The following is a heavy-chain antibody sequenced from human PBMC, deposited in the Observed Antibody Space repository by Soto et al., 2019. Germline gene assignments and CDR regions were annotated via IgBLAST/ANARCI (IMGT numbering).Heavy chain of an antibody. CDR3: ARQPYRYYGGNSRWFDP. CDR2: ISYDGSNK. V-gene: IGHV3-30-3*01. J-gene: IGHJ5*02. CDR1: GFTFSSYA. D-gene: IGHD4-17*01. Sequence: QVQLVESGGGVVQPGRSLRLSCAASGFTFSSYAMHWVRQAPGKGLEWVAVISYDGSNKYYADSVKGRFTISRDNSKNTLYLQMNCLRAEDTAVYYCARQPYRYYGGNSRWFDPWGQGTLVTVAS.